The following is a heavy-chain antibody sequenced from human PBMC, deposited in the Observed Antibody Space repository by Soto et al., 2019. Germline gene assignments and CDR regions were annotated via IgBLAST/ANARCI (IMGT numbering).Heavy chain of an antibody. Sequence: SETLSLTCAVSGGSISSGVYSWSWIRQPPGKGLEWIGYIYHSGTTDFAAPVKGRFAISRDDSRDMVYMQMNSLKTEDTAVYYCTTDSLFTMTLVCFDFWGHGTLVTVSS. CDR3: TTDSLFTMTLVCFDF. CDR2: IYHSGTT. V-gene: IGHV4-30-2*01. D-gene: IGHD3-22*01. J-gene: IGHJ4*01. CDR1: GGSISSGVYS.